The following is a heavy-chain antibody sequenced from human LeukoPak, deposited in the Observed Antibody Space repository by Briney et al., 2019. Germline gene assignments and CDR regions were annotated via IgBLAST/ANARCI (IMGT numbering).Heavy chain of an antibody. J-gene: IGHJ3*02. CDR2: IYDSGST. V-gene: IGHV4-30-4*01. Sequence: PSQTLSLTCTVSGASIRSSDYYWSWIRQPPGKGLEWIGYIYDSGSTNYNPSLKSRVTISVATSKNQFSLKLSSVTAADTAVYYCARVRGGYKTDAFDIWGQGTMVTVPS. CDR1: GASIRSSDYY. CDR3: ARVRGGYKTDAFDI. D-gene: IGHD5-24*01.